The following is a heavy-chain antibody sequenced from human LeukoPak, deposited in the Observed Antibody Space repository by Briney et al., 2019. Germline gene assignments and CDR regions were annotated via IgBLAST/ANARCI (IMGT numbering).Heavy chain of an antibody. CDR3: ARGARGSGTASDY. Sequence: GGSLRLSCAASGFTFSGYAMSWVRQAPGKGLVWVSRINSDGSSTNYADSVKGRFTISRDNAKNTLHLQMNSLRAEDTAVYYCARGARGSGTASDYWGQGTLVTVSS. CDR2: INSDGSST. CDR1: GFTFSGYA. V-gene: IGHV3-74*01. D-gene: IGHD3-10*01. J-gene: IGHJ4*02.